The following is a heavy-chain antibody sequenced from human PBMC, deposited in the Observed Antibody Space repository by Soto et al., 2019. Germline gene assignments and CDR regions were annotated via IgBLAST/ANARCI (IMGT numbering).Heavy chain of an antibody. CDR2: IYHSGST. V-gene: IGHV4-30-2*01. Sequence: SETLSLTCAVSGGSISSVGYSWNWIRQPPGKGLEWIGYIYHSGSTYYSPSLKSRVTISVDRSTTQFTLKLSSVTAADAAVYYCASSSTAAPLNYWGQGALVTVPQ. CDR1: GGSISSVGYS. D-gene: IGHD6-6*01. CDR3: ASSSTAAPLNY. J-gene: IGHJ4*02.